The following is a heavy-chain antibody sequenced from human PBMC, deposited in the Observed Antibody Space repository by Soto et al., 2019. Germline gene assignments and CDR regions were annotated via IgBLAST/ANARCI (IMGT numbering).Heavy chain of an antibody. J-gene: IGHJ6*03. CDR3: ARVVATAYYYYFMDV. V-gene: IGHV1-18*01. D-gene: IGHD5-12*01. CDR1: GYTFTSYG. Sequence: ASVKVSCKASGYTFTSYGISWVRQAPGQGLEWMGWISAYNGNTNYAQKLQGRVTMTTDTSTSTAYMELRSLRSDDTAVYYCARVVATAYYYYFMDVWGKGTTVTGSS. CDR2: ISAYNGNT.